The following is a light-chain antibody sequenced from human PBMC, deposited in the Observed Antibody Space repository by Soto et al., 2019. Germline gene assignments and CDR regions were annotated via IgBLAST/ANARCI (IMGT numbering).Light chain of an antibody. CDR1: SSDVGAYNY. CDR2: EVS. J-gene: IGLJ2*01. Sequence: QSALTQPASVSGSPGKSITISCTGTSSDVGAYNYVSWYQQHPGKAPKLMIFEVSDRPSGVSNRFSGSKSGNTASLTISGLQAEDEADYYCSSYTSSHTLVFGGVTTLTVL. CDR3: SSYTSSHTLV. V-gene: IGLV2-14*01.